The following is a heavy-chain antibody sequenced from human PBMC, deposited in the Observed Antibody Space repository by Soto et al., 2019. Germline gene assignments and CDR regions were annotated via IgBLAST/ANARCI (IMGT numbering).Heavy chain of an antibody. CDR2: IRPIFGAT. Sequence: QVQLVQSGAEVKKPGSSMKVSCKASGGTFNTYPISWVRQAPGQGLEWMGGIRPIFGATHYAQKFQGRVTITADESTSTAYMDLSRLTSDDTAMYYCTRGLFGGWGDYFAYWSQGTLVTVSS. CDR1: GGTFNTYP. V-gene: IGHV1-69*01. J-gene: IGHJ4*02. D-gene: IGHD6-19*01. CDR3: TRGLFGGWGDYFAY.